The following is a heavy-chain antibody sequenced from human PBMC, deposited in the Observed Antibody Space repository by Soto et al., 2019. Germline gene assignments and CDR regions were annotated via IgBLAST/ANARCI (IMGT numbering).Heavy chain of an antibody. CDR2: IIPVFGKP. Sequence: QMQLVQSGAEVKKPGSSVKVSCKVSGDTFIANALTWVRQAPGQGLEWIGGIIPVFGKPSYAQNFQGRVTFTAEKSADEPTSTAYMELSNRRSEDTAVYSCARVPLNGPGNYWGQGTRVTVSS. CDR3: ARVPLNGPGNY. V-gene: IGHV1-69*01. J-gene: IGHJ4*02. D-gene: IGHD2-8*01. CDR1: GDTFIANA.